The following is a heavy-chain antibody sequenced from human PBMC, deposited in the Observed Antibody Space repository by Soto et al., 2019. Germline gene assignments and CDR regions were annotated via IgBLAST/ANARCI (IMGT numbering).Heavy chain of an antibody. V-gene: IGHV3-74*01. CDR2: INSDGSST. CDR1: GFTFSSYW. J-gene: IGHJ6*02. D-gene: IGHD1-26*01. Sequence: EVQLVESGGGLVQPGGSLRLSCAASGFTFSSYWMHWVRQAPGKGLVWVSRINSDGSSTRYADSVKGRFTISRDNAKNTLYVQMTSPRAGDTAVYYCAISLASDPSYYGMDVWGQGTTVTVSS. CDR3: AISLASDPSYYGMDV.